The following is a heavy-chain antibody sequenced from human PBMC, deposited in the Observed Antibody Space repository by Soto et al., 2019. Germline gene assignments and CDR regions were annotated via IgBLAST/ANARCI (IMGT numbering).Heavy chain of an antibody. CDR3: TTAIATGYFDY. CDR2: IKSKTDGGTT. CDR1: SVSNAW. Sequence: SVSNAWMNWVRQAPGKGLEWVGRIKSKTDGGTTDYAAPVKGRFAISRDDSKNTLYLQMNSLKTEDTAVYYCTTAIATGYFDYWGQGTLVTVSS. V-gene: IGHV3-15*07. D-gene: IGHD1-26*01. J-gene: IGHJ4*02.